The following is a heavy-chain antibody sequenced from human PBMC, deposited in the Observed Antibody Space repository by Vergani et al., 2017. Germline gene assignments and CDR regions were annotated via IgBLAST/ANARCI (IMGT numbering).Heavy chain of an antibody. D-gene: IGHD2-15*01. Sequence: QVQLVQSGAEVKKPGASVKVSCKASGYTFTSYYMHWVRQAPGQGLEWMGIINPSGGSTSYAQKFQGRVTMTRDTSTSTVYMELSSLRSEDTAGYYCARKDTGQYAFDIWGQGTMVTVSS. CDR2: INPSGGST. CDR3: ARKDTGQYAFDI. CDR1: GYTFTSYY. J-gene: IGHJ3*02. V-gene: IGHV1-46*01.